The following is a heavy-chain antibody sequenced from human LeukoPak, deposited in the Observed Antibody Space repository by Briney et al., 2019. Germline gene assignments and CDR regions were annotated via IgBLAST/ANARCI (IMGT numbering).Heavy chain of an antibody. J-gene: IGHJ4*02. CDR3: AREYSSSLDY. Sequence: SETLSLTCTVSGGSISSSSYYWGWIRQPPGKGLEWIGSIYYSGSTYYNPSLKSRVTISVDTSKNQFSLKLSSVTATDTAVYYCAREYSSSLDYWGQGTLVTVSS. V-gene: IGHV4-39*01. D-gene: IGHD6-6*01. CDR2: IYYSGST. CDR1: GGSISSSSYY.